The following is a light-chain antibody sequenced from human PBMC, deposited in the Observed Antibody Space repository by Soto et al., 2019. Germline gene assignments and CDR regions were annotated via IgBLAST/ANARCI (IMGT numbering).Light chain of an antibody. CDR2: EVS. CDR1: SSDVGGYKY. V-gene: IGLV2-14*01. Sequence: QSALTQPASVSGSPGQSITISCTGTSSDVGGYKYVSWYQQHPGKAPKLMIYEVSNRPSGVPDRISGSKSDTSASLVITGLQAEDDGDYYCQSCDVSLTGCLFGGGTQLTVL. CDR3: QSCDVSLTGCL. J-gene: IGLJ2*01.